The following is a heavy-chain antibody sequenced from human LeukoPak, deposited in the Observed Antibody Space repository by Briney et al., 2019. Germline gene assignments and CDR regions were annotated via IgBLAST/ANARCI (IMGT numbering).Heavy chain of an antibody. CDR1: GYTFTSYD. J-gene: IGHJ5*02. V-gene: IGHV1-8*03. Sequence: GASEKVSCKASGYTFTSYDINWVRQATGQGLEWMGWMNPNSGNTGYAQKFQGRVTITRNTSISTAYMELSSLRSEDTAVYYCARGQVVPAAINWFDPWGQGTLVTVSS. CDR2: MNPNSGNT. CDR3: ARGQVVPAAINWFDP. D-gene: IGHD2-2*02.